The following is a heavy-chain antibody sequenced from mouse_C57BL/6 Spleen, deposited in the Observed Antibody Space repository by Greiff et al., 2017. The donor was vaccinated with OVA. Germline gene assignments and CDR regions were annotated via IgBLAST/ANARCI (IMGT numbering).Heavy chain of an antibody. Sequence: VQLQQSGAELVMPGASVKLSCKASGYTFTSYWMHWVKQRPGQGLEWIGEIDPSDSYTNYNQKFKGKSTLTVDKSSSTAYMQLSSLTSEDSAVYYCARTGTSAMDYWGQGTSVTVSS. D-gene: IGHD4-1*01. CDR1: GYTFTSYW. J-gene: IGHJ4*01. CDR2: IDPSDSYT. V-gene: IGHV1-69*01. CDR3: ARTGTSAMDY.